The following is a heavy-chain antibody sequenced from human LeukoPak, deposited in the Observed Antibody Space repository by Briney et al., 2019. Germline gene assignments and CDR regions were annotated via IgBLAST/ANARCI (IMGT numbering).Heavy chain of an antibody. CDR1: GGSFRGYN. CDR2: IFYSGTT. Sequence: PSETLSLTCAVYGGSFRGYNWSRIPQTPGKGLESSGFIFYSGTTNYNPSLKSRVTISLDTSKTRSSLKLGSATAAATAVYYCARGGWNKFDYWGQGTLVTVSS. D-gene: IGHD1-1*01. CDR3: ARGGWNKFDY. J-gene: IGHJ4*02. V-gene: IGHV4-34*01.